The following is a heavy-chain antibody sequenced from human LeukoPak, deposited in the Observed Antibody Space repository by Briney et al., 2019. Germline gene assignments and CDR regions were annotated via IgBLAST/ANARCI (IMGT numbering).Heavy chain of an antibody. D-gene: IGHD3-22*01. Sequence: GGSLRLSCAASGFTFSSYEMNWVRQAPGKGLEWVSYISSSGSTIYYADSVKGRFTISRDNAKNSLYLQMNSLRAEDTAVYYCASGAVYYYDSSGYYPFDYWGQGTLVTVSS. V-gene: IGHV3-48*03. CDR1: GFTFSSYE. CDR3: ASGAVYYYDSSGYYPFDY. J-gene: IGHJ4*02. CDR2: ISSSGSTI.